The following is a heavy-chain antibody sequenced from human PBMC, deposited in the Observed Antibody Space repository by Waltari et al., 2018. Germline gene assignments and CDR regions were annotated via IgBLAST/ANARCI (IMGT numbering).Heavy chain of an antibody. V-gene: IGHV4-59*01. CDR2: IYYSGST. Sequence: QVQLQESAPGLVKPSETLSLTCTVSGGSISSNYWSWIRQPPGKGLEWIGYIYYSGSTNYNPSLKSRVTISVDTSKNQFSLKLSSVTAADTAVYYCASTAGDVYYYYYMDVWGKGTTVTVSS. CDR3: ASTAGDVYYYYYMDV. D-gene: IGHD3-10*01. CDR1: GGSISSNY. J-gene: IGHJ6*03.